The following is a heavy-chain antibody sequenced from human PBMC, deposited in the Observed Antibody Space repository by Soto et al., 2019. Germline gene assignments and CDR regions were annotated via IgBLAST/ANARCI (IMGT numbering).Heavy chain of an antibody. CDR3: AREGEMPYYYYGLDV. J-gene: IGHJ6*02. CDR1: GYTFTTYG. V-gene: IGHV1-18*01. D-gene: IGHD3-16*01. Sequence: QVQLVQSGAEVRKPGASVKVSCKASGYTFTTYGISWVRQAPGQGLEWMGWISVYNGHTKYAQKFQGRVTMTTDTPTSTVYMDLRSLRSDDTAVYYCAREGEMPYYYYGLDVWGQGTTVTVSS. CDR2: ISVYNGHT.